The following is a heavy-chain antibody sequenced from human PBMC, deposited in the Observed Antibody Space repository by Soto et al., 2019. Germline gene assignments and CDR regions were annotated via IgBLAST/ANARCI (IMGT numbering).Heavy chain of an antibody. Sequence: ASVKVSCKASGYTFTSYAMHWVRQAPGQRLEWMGWINAGNGNTKYSQKFQGRVTITRDTSASTAYMELSSLRSEDTAVYYCARDDYDFWGGYPPRGWFDPWGQGTLVTVSS. D-gene: IGHD3-3*01. J-gene: IGHJ5*02. CDR3: ARDDYDFWGGYPPRGWFDP. CDR2: INAGNGNT. V-gene: IGHV1-3*01. CDR1: GYTFTSYA.